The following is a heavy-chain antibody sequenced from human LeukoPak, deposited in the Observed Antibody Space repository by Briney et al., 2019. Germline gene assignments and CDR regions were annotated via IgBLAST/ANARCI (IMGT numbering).Heavy chain of an antibody. CDR3: ARDMYTSSWYDVTWFDP. D-gene: IGHD6-13*01. CDR2: ITGSGGST. Sequence: GGSLRLSCAASGFTFSSYAMSWVRQAPGKGLEWVSSITGSGGSTYYADSVKGRFTISRDNAKNSLYLQMNSLRDEDTAVYYCARDMYTSSWYDVTWFDPWGQGTLVTVSS. CDR1: GFTFSSYA. V-gene: IGHV3-23*01. J-gene: IGHJ5*02.